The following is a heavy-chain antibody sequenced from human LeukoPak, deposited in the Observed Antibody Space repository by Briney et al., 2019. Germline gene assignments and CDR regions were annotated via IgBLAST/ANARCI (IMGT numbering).Heavy chain of an antibody. D-gene: IGHD4-17*01. V-gene: IGHV4-39*01. J-gene: IGHJ5*02. CDR2: IYYSGST. Sequence: SETLSLTCTVSGGSISSSSYYWGWIRQPPGKGLEWIGSIYYSGSTYYNPSLKSRVTISVDTSKNQFSLKLSSVTAADTAVYYCARGPYGDYGRSWFDPWGQGTLVTVSS. CDR1: GGSISSSSYY. CDR3: ARGPYGDYGRSWFDP.